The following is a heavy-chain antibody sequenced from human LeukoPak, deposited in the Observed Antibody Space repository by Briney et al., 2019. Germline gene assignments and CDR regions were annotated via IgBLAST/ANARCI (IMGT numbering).Heavy chain of an antibody. D-gene: IGHD2-21*01. V-gene: IGHV3-23*01. CDR1: GFTFSSYA. CDR2: ISGSGGST. Sequence: PGGSLRLSCAASGFTFSSYAMSWVRQAPGKGLEWVSAISGSGGSTYYADSVKGRFTISRDNSKNTLYLQMNSLRAEDTAVYYCATGPGRLDYYYYMDVWGKGTTVTVSS. CDR3: ATGPGRLDYYYYMDV. J-gene: IGHJ6*03.